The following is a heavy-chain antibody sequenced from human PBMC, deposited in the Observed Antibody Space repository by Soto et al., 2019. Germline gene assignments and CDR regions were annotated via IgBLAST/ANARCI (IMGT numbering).Heavy chain of an antibody. CDR3: ARGLKNKYGMDV. Sequence: EVQLVESGGALVQPGGSLRLSCAASGFTFTSHWMHWVRQAPGKGLVWVSRLNSDGSSRYYGHSMKGRFTISRDNANNTVYLQINSLRDEDTAVYYCARGLKNKYGMDVWGQGTTVTVSS. J-gene: IGHJ6*02. CDR2: LNSDGSSR. CDR1: GFTFTSHW. V-gene: IGHV3-74*01.